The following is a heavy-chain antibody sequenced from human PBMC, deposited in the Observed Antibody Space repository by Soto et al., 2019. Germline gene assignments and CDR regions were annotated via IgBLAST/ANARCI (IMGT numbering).Heavy chain of an antibody. CDR2: IGAYNGNT. V-gene: IGHV1-18*01. CDR3: ARGRDRVSYFYYYRDG. CDR1: GYTFTNYG. J-gene: IGHJ6*03. Sequence: ASVKVSCKASGYTFTNYGITWVRQAPGQGLEWMGWIGAYNGNTHYTERLQGRVTMTTDTSTSTAYMELRGLRSDDSAVYYCARGRDRVSYFYYYRDGWGNGTTV.